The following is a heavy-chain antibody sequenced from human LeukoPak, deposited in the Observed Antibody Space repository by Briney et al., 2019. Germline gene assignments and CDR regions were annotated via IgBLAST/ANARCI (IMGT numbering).Heavy chain of an antibody. D-gene: IGHD1-26*01. J-gene: IGHJ4*02. CDR3: ARPSVGAEYYFDY. V-gene: IGHV4-59*01. Sequence: SETLSLTCTVSGGSISSYYWSWIRQPPGKGLEWIGYIYYSGSTNYNPSLKSRVTISVDTSKDQFSPKLSSVTAADTAVYYCARPSVGAEYYFDYWGQGTLVTVSS. CDR2: IYYSGST. CDR1: GGSISSYY.